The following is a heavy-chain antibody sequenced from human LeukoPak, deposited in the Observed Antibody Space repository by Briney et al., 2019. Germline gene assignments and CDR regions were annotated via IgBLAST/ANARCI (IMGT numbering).Heavy chain of an antibody. V-gene: IGHV4-34*01. D-gene: IGHD3-22*01. CDR3: ARGDYYDSSGYYYAARSTRIDY. CDR2: ISHSGST. Sequence: SETLSLTCAVYGGSFSGYYWSWIRQPPGKGLEWIGEISHSGSTNYNPSLKSRVTISVDTSKNQFSLKLSSVTAADTAVYYCARGDYYDSSGYYYAARSTRIDYWGQGTLVTVSS. CDR1: GGSFSGYY. J-gene: IGHJ4*02.